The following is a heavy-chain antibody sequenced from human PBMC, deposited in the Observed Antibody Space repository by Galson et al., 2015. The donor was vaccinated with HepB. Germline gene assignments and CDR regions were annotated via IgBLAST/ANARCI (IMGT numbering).Heavy chain of an antibody. Sequence: SLRLSCAASGFTLNSYAMSWVRQAPGKGLEWVSEISGTGANTYYADSVRGRFTVSRDNSRNTLYLQMNSLRTEDTARYYCARDGYNRVPFDYWGQGILVAVSS. V-gene: IGHV3-23*01. CDR2: ISGTGANT. D-gene: IGHD5-12*01. J-gene: IGHJ4*02. CDR3: ARDGYNRVPFDY. CDR1: GFTLNSYA.